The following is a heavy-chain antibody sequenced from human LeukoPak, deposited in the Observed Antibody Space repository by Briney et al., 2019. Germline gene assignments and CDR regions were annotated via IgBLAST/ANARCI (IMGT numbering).Heavy chain of an antibody. D-gene: IGHD3-16*01. V-gene: IGHV3-30*18. CDR2: ISYDGSNK. CDR3: AKDDAYDYVWGSLVY. Sequence: PGGSLRLSCAASGFTFSSYGMHWVRQAPGKGLEWVAVISYDGSNKYYADSVKGRFTISRDNSKNTLYLQMNSLRAEDTAVYYCAKDDAYDYVWGSLVYWGQGTLVTVSS. J-gene: IGHJ4*02. CDR1: GFTFSSYG.